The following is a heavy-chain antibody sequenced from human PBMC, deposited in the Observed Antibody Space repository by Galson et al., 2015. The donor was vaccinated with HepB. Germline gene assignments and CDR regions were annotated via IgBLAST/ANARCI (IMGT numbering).Heavy chain of an antibody. CDR1: GFTFSRYG. CDR3: TTVLLVPAAFFSY. V-gene: IGHV3-30*03. Sequence: SLRLSCAASGFTFSRYGMHWVRQAPGKGLEWVAGISYDGSKKNYADSVKGRFTISRGNSKNTLYLQMNSLKTEDTAVYYCTTVLLVPAAFFSYWGQGTLVTVSS. CDR2: ISYDGSKK. J-gene: IGHJ4*02. D-gene: IGHD2-2*01.